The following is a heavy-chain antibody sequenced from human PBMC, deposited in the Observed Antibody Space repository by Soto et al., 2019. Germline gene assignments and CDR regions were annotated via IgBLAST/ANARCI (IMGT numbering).Heavy chain of an antibody. CDR2: FYNSGNT. CDR3: VRLQYYYGSGTYSFYGLDV. D-gene: IGHD3-10*01. V-gene: IGHV4-39*01. Sequence: SETLSLTCTVSSGSIRNTNYYWGWIRQPPGKGPEWIGSFYNSGNTFYKPSIKSRLTMSVDPSNTQFSLKLTSVTAADTGVYYCVRLQYYYGSGTYSFYGLDVWGQGTTVTVSS. CDR1: SGSIRNTNYY. J-gene: IGHJ6*02.